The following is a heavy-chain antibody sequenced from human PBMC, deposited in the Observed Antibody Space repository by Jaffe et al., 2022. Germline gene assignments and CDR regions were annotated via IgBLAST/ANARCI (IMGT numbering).Heavy chain of an antibody. Sequence: QVQLQESGPGLVKPSETLSLTCTVSGGSVSSGSYYWSWIRQPPGKGLEWIGYIYYSGSTNYNPSLKSRVTISVDTSKNQFSLKLSSVTAADTAVYYCARDTGDYYYYYMDVWGKGTTVTVSS. CDR1: GGSVSSGSYY. CDR3: ARDTGDYYYYYMDV. CDR2: IYYSGST. D-gene: IGHD4-17*01. J-gene: IGHJ6*03. V-gene: IGHV4-61*01.